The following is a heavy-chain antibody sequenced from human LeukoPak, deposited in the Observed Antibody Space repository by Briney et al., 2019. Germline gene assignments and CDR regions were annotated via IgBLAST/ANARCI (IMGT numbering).Heavy chain of an antibody. CDR2: IWYDGSNK. V-gene: IGHV3-33*01. CDR1: GFTFSSYG. CDR3: ARSGMAVAATPWD. D-gene: IGHD6-19*01. Sequence: TGRSLRLSCAASGFTFSSYGMHWVRQAPGKGLEWVAVIWYDGSNKYYADSVKGRFTISRDNSKNTLYLQMNSLRAEDTAVYYCARSGMAVAATPWDWGQGTLVTVSS. J-gene: IGHJ1*01.